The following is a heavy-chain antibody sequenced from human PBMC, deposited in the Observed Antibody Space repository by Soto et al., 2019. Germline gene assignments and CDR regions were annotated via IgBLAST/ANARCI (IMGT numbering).Heavy chain of an antibody. D-gene: IGHD2-15*01. V-gene: IGHV1-18*01. CDR3: ASFGGSNWFDP. CDR2: INPYNGNT. CDR1: GYTFTKYG. Sequence: APVKVSCKASGYTFTKYGITWVRQAPGQGLEWMGWINPYNGNTNHAQKFQGRVTMTTDTSTSTAYMDLTSLRSDDTAVYYCASFGGSNWFDPWGQGTLVTVSS. J-gene: IGHJ5*02.